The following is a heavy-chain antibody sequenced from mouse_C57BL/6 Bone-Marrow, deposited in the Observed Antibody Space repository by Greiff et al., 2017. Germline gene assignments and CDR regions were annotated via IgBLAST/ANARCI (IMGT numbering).Heavy chain of an antibody. D-gene: IGHD1-1*01. Sequence: VQLQQSGPELVKPGASVKISCKASGYSFTGYYMNWVKQSPEKSLEWIGEINPSTGGTTYNQKFKAKATLTVDKSSSTAYMQLKSLTSEDSAVYYCARRGYYGSSLRDYWGQGTSVTVSS. V-gene: IGHV1-42*01. J-gene: IGHJ4*01. CDR1: GYSFTGYY. CDR2: INPSTGGT. CDR3: ARRGYYGSSLRDY.